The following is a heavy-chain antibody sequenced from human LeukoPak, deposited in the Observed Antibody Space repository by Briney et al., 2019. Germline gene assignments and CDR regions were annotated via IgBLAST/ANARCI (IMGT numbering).Heavy chain of an antibody. D-gene: IGHD3-3*02. CDR1: GFTFSNYG. J-gene: IGHJ4*02. V-gene: IGHV3-30*18. CDR2: ISHDGSNK. Sequence: GGSLRLSCAASGFTFSNYGMHWVRQAPGKGLEWVAVISHDGSNKYFADSVKGRFTISRDNSKNTLYLQMNSLRAEDTALYYCAKVTWDSISGVDYWGQGTRVTVSS. CDR3: AKVTWDSISGVDY.